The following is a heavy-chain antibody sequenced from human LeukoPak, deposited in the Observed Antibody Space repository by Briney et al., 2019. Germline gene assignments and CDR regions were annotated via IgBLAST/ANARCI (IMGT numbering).Heavy chain of an antibody. CDR3: AKGTGGVIVKTRLDY. D-gene: IGHD3-16*02. J-gene: IGHJ4*02. Sequence: PGGSLRLSCAASGFTFSSYWMSWVRQAPGKGLEWVANIKQDGSEKYYVDSVKGRFTISRDNSKNTLYLQMNSLRAEDTAVYYCAKGTGGVIVKTRLDYWGQGTLVTVSS. V-gene: IGHV3-7*03. CDR2: IKQDGSEK. CDR1: GFTFSSYW.